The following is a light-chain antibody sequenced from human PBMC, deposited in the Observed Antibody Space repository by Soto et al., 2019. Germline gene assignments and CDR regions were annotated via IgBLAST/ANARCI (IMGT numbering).Light chain of an antibody. V-gene: IGKV1-8*01. J-gene: IGKJ1*01. CDR2: AAS. Sequence: AIRMTQSPSSFSASTGDRVTITCRASQGISSYLAWYQQKPGKAPKLLIYAASTLQSGVPSRFSGSGPGTEFTLTISSLQPDDFATYYCQHYNSYSEAFGQGTKVDIK. CDR3: QHYNSYSEA. CDR1: QGISSY.